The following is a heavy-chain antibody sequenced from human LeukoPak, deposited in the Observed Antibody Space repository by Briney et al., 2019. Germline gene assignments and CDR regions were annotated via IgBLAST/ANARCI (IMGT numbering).Heavy chain of an antibody. J-gene: IGHJ5*02. V-gene: IGHV1-2*02. Sequence: ASVNVSCKASGYTFTGYYMHWVRQAPGQGLEWMGWINPNSGGTNYAQKFQGRVTMTRDTSISTAYMELSRLRSDDTAVYYCARDGGTMVRGVYNWFDPWGQGTLVTVSS. CDR3: ARDGGTMVRGVYNWFDP. CDR2: INPNSGGT. CDR1: GYTFTGYY. D-gene: IGHD3-10*01.